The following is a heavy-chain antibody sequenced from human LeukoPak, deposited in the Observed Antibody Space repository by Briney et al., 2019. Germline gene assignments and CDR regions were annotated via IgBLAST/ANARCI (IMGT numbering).Heavy chain of an antibody. CDR1: GFTFSSYW. Sequence: GGSLRLSCAASGFTFSSYWMSWVRQAPGKGLEWVANIKQDGSEKYYVDSVKGRFTISRDNAKNSLYLQMNSLRAEDTALYYCAKDMGPPLIGSIDYGDYGVDYYYGMDVWGQGTTVTVSS. J-gene: IGHJ6*02. D-gene: IGHD4-17*01. V-gene: IGHV3-7*03. CDR3: AKDMGPPLIGSIDYGDYGVDYYYGMDV. CDR2: IKQDGSEK.